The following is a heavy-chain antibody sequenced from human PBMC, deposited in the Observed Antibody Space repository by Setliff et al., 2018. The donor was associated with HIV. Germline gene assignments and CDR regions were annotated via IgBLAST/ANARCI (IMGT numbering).Heavy chain of an antibody. V-gene: IGHV3-48*01. CDR1: GFTFSNYN. CDR3: LGESSAAFDI. D-gene: IGHD3-10*01. Sequence: GESLRLSCAASGFTFSNYNMNWDRQAPGKGLEWISFITSTGINIYCTDSVKGRFTVSRDNARNSLYLQMDSLRVEDTAVYYCLGESSAAFDIWGQGTMVTVSS. CDR2: ITSTGINI. J-gene: IGHJ3*02.